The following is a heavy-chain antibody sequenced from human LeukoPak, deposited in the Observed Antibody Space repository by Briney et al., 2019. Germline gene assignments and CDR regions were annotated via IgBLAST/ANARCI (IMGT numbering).Heavy chain of an antibody. D-gene: IGHD2/OR15-2a*01. V-gene: IGHV4-59*01. CDR2: IYYSGST. Sequence: PSETLSLTCTVSGGSISSSYWSWIRQPPGKGVEWIGYIYYSGSTNYSPSLKSRVTISVDTSKNQFSLKLSSVTAADTAVYYCARHFGSRVTFDFWGQGTMVTVSS. CDR3: ARHFGSRVTFDF. J-gene: IGHJ3*01. CDR1: GGSISSSY.